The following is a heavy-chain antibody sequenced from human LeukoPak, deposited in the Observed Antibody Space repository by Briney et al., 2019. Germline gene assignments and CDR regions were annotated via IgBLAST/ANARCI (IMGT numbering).Heavy chain of an antibody. CDR1: GFTFSSYG. CDR2: IWYDGSNK. CDR3: AKDGGIIPFDA. D-gene: IGHD3-16*02. Sequence: GGSLRLSCAASGFTFSSYGMHWVRQAPGKGLEWVAVIWYDGSNKYYADSVKGRFTISRDNSKNTLYLQMNSLRAEDTAVYYCAKDGGIIPFDAWGQGTLVAVSS. V-gene: IGHV3-33*06. J-gene: IGHJ5*02.